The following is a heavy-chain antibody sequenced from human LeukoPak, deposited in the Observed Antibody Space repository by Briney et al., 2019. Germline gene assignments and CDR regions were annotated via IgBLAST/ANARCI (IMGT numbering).Heavy chain of an antibody. CDR1: GGSISSYY. V-gene: IGHV4-4*09. D-gene: IGHD2-21*01. CDR2: IFTSGWT. CDR3: ATSHDVKTAPYDL. Sequence: SETLSLTCAVSGGSISSYYWSWVRQSPGKGLEWIGYIFTSGWTDYNPSLKSRVTMSVDTSKNQLSMELRFLTAADTAVYYCATSHDVKTAPYDLWGQGTLVTVSS. J-gene: IGHJ5*02.